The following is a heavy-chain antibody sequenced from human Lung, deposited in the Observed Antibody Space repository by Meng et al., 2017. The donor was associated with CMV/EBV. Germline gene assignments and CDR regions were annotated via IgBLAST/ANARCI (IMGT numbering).Heavy chain of an antibody. Sequence: GESLKISCAGSGFTISNAKISWVRQAPGKGLEWVARIKPTTEHETIDYAAPVEGRFTIPRDDSRHTVYLQMSSLKSEDTAVYFCTTVNWNYYDYWGQGTVVTVSS. D-gene: IGHD1-1*01. J-gene: IGHJ4*02. CDR2: IKPTTEHETI. CDR1: GFTISNAK. CDR3: TTVNWNYYDY. V-gene: IGHV3-15*01.